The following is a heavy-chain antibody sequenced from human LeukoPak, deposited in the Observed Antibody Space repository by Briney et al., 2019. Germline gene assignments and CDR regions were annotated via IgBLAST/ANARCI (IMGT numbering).Heavy chain of an antibody. CDR2: VSISGENT. D-gene: IGHD2-15*01. CDR1: GFTVSSNY. V-gene: IGHV3-53*01. CDR3: ARGRGRNPSGYYYYMDV. J-gene: IGHJ6*03. Sequence: GGSLRLSCAASGFTVSSNYMSWVRQALEKGLEWVSSVSISGENTYYADSVKGRFTISRDNSKDTLYLLMSSLRADDTAVYYCARGRGRNPSGYYYYMDVWGKGTTVTISS.